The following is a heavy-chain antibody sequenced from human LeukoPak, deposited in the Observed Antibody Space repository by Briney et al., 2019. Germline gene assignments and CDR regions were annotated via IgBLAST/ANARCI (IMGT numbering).Heavy chain of an antibody. CDR3: ARTPTGKEYGSWFDP. D-gene: IGHD2/OR15-2a*01. J-gene: IGHJ5*02. CDR2: IYYSGST. Sequence: PSETLSLTCTVSGGSISSGGYYWSWIRQHPGKGLEWIGYIYYSGSTYYNPSLKSRVTISVDTSKNQFSLKLSSVTAADTAVYYCARTPTGKEYGSWFDPWGQGTLVTVSS. CDR1: GGSISSGGYY. V-gene: IGHV4-31*03.